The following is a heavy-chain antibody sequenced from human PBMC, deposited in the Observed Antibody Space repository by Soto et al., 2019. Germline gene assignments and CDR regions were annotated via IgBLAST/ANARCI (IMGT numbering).Heavy chain of an antibody. J-gene: IGHJ6*03. V-gene: IGHV3-21*01. CDR3: ASSTTVTTRYYYYMDV. D-gene: IGHD4-17*01. CDR1: GFTFSSYS. CDR2: ISSSSSYI. Sequence: GGSLRLSCAASGFTFSSYSMNWVRQAPGKGLEWVSSISSSSSYIYYADSVKGRFTISRDNAKNSLYLQMNSLRAEDTAVYYCASSTTVTTRYYYYMDVWGKGTTVTVSS.